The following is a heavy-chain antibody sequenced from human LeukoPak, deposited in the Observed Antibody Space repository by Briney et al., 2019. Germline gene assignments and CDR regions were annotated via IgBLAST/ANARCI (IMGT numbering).Heavy chain of an antibody. J-gene: IGHJ4*02. CDR3: ARMYSGTSYYFDY. V-gene: IGHV4-34*01. Sequence: SETLSLTCAVYGGSFSGYYWSWIRQPPGKGLEWIGEINHSGSTNYNPSLKSRVTISVDTSKNQFSLKLSSVTAADTAVYYCARMYSGTSYYFDYWGQGTLVTVSS. CDR2: INHSGST. CDR1: GGSFSGYY. D-gene: IGHD1-26*01.